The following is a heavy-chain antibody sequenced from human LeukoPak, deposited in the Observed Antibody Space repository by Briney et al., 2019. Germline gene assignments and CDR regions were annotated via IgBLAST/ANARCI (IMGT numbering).Heavy chain of an antibody. CDR2: IKSKTDGGTT. CDR3: TTRRWYGDCLILESDY. Sequence: GGSLRLSCAASGFTFSNAWMSWVRQAPGKGLEWVGRIKSKTDGGTTDYAAPVKGRFTISRDDSKNTLYLRMNSLKTEDTAVYYCTTRRWYGDCLILESDYWGQGTLVTVSS. D-gene: IGHD2-21*02. CDR1: GFTFSNAW. J-gene: IGHJ4*02. V-gene: IGHV3-15*01.